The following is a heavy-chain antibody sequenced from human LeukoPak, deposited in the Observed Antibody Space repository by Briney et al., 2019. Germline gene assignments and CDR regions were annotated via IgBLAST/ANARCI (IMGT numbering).Heavy chain of an antibody. CDR1: GGSISSYY. CDR3: ARQRIYSGYDYSQSRRLYYFDY. D-gene: IGHD5-12*01. CDR2: IYYSGST. V-gene: IGHV4-59*08. Sequence: PSETLSLTCTVSGGSISSYYWSWIRQPPGKGLEWIGYIYYSGSTNYNPSLKSRVTISVDTSKNQFSLKLSSVTAADTAVYYCARQRIYSGYDYSQSRRLYYFDYWGQGTPVTVSS. J-gene: IGHJ4*02.